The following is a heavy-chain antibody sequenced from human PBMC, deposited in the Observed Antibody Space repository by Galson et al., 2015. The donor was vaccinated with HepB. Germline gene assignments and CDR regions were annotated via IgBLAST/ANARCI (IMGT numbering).Heavy chain of an antibody. CDR2: ISGSGGST. D-gene: IGHD5-24*01. Sequence: SLRLSCAASVFTFSNSVMTWVRQAPGKGLEWVSDISGSGGSTFYADSVQGRFTISRDNSKNRLYLHMYALRAEDTAVYYCAKASNYAHWFDPWGQGTLVTVSS. CDR3: AKASNYAHWFDP. CDR1: VFTFSNSV. J-gene: IGHJ5*02. V-gene: IGHV3-23*01.